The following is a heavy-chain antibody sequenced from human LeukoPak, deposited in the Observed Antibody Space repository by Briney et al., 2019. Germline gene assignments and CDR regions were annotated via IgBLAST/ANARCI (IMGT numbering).Heavy chain of an antibody. J-gene: IGHJ4*02. CDR1: GGSISSYY. CDR2: IYTSGST. D-gene: IGHD6-19*01. V-gene: IGHV4-4*07. Sequence: SETLSLTCTVSGGSISSYYWSWIRQPAGKGLEWIGRIYTSGSTNYNPSLKSRVTISVDRSKNQFSLKLSSVTAADTAVYYCARDTAVAGIFDYWGQGTLVTVSS. CDR3: ARDTAVAGIFDY.